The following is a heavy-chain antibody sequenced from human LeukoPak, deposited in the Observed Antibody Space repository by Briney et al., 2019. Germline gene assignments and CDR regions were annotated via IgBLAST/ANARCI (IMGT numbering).Heavy chain of an antibody. CDR1: GFTFNSYA. Sequence: GGSLRLSCAVSGFTFNSYAMSWVRQAPGKGLEWVSGISGSGGSTYYADSVKGRFTISRDNSKNTVYLQMNSLRAEDTAVYYCSKDISSDYDTSGYYWGPYFDYWGQGTLVTVSS. J-gene: IGHJ4*02. D-gene: IGHD3-22*01. V-gene: IGHV3-23*01. CDR2: ISGSGGST. CDR3: SKDISSDYDTSGYYWGPYFDY.